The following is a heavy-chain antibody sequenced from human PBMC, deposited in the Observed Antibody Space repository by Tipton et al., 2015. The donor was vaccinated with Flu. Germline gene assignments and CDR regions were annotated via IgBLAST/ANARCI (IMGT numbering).Heavy chain of an antibody. CDR1: GHSITTNCY. CDR2: ISHSGNT. V-gene: IGHV4-38-2*02. J-gene: IGHJ4*02. Sequence: TLSLTCVVSGHSITTNCYWGWIRQLPDKGLEWIATISHSGNTYYNPSLKSRVIISRDTSKNEFYLRVHSVTAADTAVYYCVRDATAVSATGYWGLGTLVTVSS. D-gene: IGHD6-19*01. CDR3: VRDATAVSATGY.